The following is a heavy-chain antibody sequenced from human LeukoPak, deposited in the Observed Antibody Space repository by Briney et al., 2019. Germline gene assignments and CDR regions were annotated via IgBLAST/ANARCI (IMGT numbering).Heavy chain of an antibody. J-gene: IGHJ4*02. CDR1: GFTFSDYY. CDR3: ARLIAAAGLLNFDY. CDR2: IYYSGST. Sequence: LRLSCAASGFTFSDYYMSWIRQHPGKGLEWIGYIYYSGSTYYNPSLKSRVTISVDTSKNQFSLKLSSVTAADTAVYYCARLIAAAGLLNFDYWGQGTLVTVSS. D-gene: IGHD6-13*01. V-gene: IGHV4-31*02.